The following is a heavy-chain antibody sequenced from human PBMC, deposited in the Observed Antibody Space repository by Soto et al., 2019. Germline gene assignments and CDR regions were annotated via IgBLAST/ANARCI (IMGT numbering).Heavy chain of an antibody. CDR2: ISYSGST. V-gene: IGHV4-59*02. D-gene: IGHD5-12*01. Sequence: SETLSLTCSVSGSSVRSYAWSWIRQAPGKGLEWIGYISYSGSTKYSPSLKSRVTISEDASANQFSLRLSYVTAADTAVYYCAREAGVATTGWFDFWGPGTAVTVSS. CDR3: AREAGVATTGWFDF. J-gene: IGHJ4*02. CDR1: GSSVRSYA.